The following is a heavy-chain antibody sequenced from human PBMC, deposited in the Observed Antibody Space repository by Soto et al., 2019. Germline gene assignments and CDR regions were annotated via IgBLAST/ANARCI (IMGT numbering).Heavy chain of an antibody. J-gene: IGHJ6*02. CDR1: GGTFSAYA. D-gene: IGHD6-6*01. V-gene: IGHV1-69*14. Sequence: QDRLVQSGAEVKKPGSSVKVSCKAYGGTFSAYAFSWVRQAPGQGLEWVGGIVPTFGTPKYAEKFQGRVTLTGGTSMTRVFLFLTSLRSEATAVYYCARPARGSSCYAMDVWGQGTTVTVSS. CDR2: IVPTFGTP. CDR3: ARPARGSSCYAMDV.